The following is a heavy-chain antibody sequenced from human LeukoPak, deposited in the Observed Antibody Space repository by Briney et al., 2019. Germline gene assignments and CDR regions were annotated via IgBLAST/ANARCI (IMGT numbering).Heavy chain of an antibody. V-gene: IGHV4-59*01. D-gene: IGHD1-7*01. J-gene: IGHJ4*02. Sequence: PSETLSLTCTVSGGSISSYYWSWIRQPPGKGLEWIGYIYYSGSTNYNPSLKSRVTISVDTSKNQFSLKLSSVTAADTAVYYCASSRELHRYDYWGQGTLVTVSS. CDR3: ASSRELHRYDY. CDR1: GGSISSYY. CDR2: IYYSGST.